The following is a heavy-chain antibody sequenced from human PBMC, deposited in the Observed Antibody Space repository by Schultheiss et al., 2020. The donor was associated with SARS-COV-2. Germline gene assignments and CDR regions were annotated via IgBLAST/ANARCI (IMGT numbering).Heavy chain of an antibody. CDR3: TYYSGSYYGY. D-gene: IGHD1-26*01. Sequence: GSLRLSCAVYGGSFSDYYWSWIRQPPGKGLEWIGEINHSGSTNCNPSLKSRVTISVDTSKNQFSLKLSSVTAADTAVYYCTYYSGSYYGYWGQGTLVTVSS. CDR2: INHSGST. J-gene: IGHJ4*02. V-gene: IGHV4-34*01. CDR1: GGSFSDYY.